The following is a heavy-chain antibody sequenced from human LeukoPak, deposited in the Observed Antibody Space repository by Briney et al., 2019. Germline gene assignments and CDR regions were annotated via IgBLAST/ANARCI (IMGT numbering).Heavy chain of an antibody. J-gene: IGHJ4*02. CDR3: ARDTVGATQPRFFDY. V-gene: IGHV1-69*06. CDR2: IIPIFGTA. Sequence: ASVKVSCKASGGTFSSYAISWVRQAPGQGLEWMGGIIPIFGTANYAQKFQGRVTITADKSTSTAYMELSSLRSEDTAVYYCARDTVGATQPRFFDYWGQGTLVTVS. CDR1: GGTFSSYA. D-gene: IGHD1-26*01.